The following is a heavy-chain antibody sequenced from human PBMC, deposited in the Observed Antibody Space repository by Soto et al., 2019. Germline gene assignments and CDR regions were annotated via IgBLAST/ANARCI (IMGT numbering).Heavy chain of an antibody. V-gene: IGHV1-3*01. CDR1: GYTFTSYA. D-gene: IGHD6-19*01. CDR2: INAGNGNT. CDR3: ARVVATVAGPYGMDV. Sequence: ASVKVSCKASGYTFTSYAMHWVRQAPGQRLEWMGWINAGNGNTKYSQKFQGRVTITRDTSASTAYMELRSLRSDDTAVYYCARVVATVAGPYGMDVWGLGTVVTVSS. J-gene: IGHJ6*01.